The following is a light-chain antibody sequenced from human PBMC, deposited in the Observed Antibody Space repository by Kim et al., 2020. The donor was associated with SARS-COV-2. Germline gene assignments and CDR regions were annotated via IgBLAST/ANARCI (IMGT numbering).Light chain of an antibody. CDR1: SSDVGNYDL. Sequence: QSVLTQPASVSGSPGQSITISCTGTSSDVGNYDLVSWFQQHPGKAPKLIIYDVTKRPSGVSYRFSGSKSGNTASLTISGLQAEDEADYHCCSFSSNGPYVFGTGTKVTVL. V-gene: IGLV2-23*02. CDR2: DVT. J-gene: IGLJ1*01. CDR3: CSFSSNGPYV.